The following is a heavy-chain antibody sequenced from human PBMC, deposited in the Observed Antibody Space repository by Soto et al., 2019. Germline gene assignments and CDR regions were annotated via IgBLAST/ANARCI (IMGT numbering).Heavy chain of an antibody. Sequence: GESLKISCKGSGYRFASYWIGWVRQMPGKGLEWVGIIYPGDSDTKYSPSFEGQVTISADKSISTAYLQWNSLQASDTAMYYCATRLAQKDPSASRPTPPWPAPWGRGTRSTFSS. CDR2: IYPGDSDT. J-gene: IGHJ5*02. D-gene: IGHD1-1*01. CDR3: ATRLAQKDPSASRPTPPWPAP. CDR1: GYRFASYW. V-gene: IGHV5-51*01.